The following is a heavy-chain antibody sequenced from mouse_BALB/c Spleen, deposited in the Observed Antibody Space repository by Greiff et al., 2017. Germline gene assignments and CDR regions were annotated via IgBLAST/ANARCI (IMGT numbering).Heavy chain of an antibody. CDR2: INPSTGYT. CDR3: ARVDYDYDDAMDY. D-gene: IGHD2-4*01. J-gene: IGHJ4*01. CDR1: GYTFTSYW. V-gene: IGHV1-7*01. Sequence: QVQLKQSGAELAKPGASVKMSCKASGYTFTSYWMHWVKQRPGQGLEWIGYINPSTGYTEYNQKFKDKATLTADKSSSTAYMQLSSLTSEDSAVYYCARVDYDYDDAMDYWGQGTSVTVSS.